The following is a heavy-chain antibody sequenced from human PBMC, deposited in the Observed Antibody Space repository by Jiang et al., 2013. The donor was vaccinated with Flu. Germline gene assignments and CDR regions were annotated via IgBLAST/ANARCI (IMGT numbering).Heavy chain of an antibody. CDR3: ARVNYGTSFDY. D-gene: IGHD1-7*01. J-gene: IGHJ4*02. Sequence: GAEVKKPGSSVKVSCKASGGTFSSYAISWVRQAPGQGLEWMGRIIPILGIANYAQKFQGRVTITADKSTSTAYMELSSLRSEDTAVYYCARVNYGTSFDYWGQGTLVTVSS. V-gene: IGHV1-69*04. CDR2: IIPILGIA. CDR1: GGTFSSYA.